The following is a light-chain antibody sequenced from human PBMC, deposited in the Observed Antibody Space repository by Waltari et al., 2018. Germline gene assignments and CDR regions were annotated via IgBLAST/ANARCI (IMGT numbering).Light chain of an antibody. Sequence: QPVLTQPPSSSASPGESARLTCTLPSDINVGDFNIYWYQQKPGSPPRFLLYYNSDSEKAQGSGVPSRFSGSKDASANGGILLSSGLQSEDEADYYCMFWPSNVWVFGGGTKLTVL. CDR1: SDINVGDFN. CDR2: YNSDSEK. V-gene: IGLV5-37*01. J-gene: IGLJ3*02. CDR3: MFWPSNVWV.